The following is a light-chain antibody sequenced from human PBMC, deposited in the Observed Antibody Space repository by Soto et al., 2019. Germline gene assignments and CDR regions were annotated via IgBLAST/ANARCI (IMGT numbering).Light chain of an antibody. CDR1: QSVNSN. CDR3: QQYNKWPLT. J-gene: IGKJ4*01. CDR2: GAS. Sequence: EIVMTQSPDTLSVSPGERATLSCRASQSVNSNLAWYQQKPGQAPRLLIFGASTRATGIPARFSGSGSATEFTLTICSLQSEDFAVYYCQQYNKWPLTFGGGTKV. V-gene: IGKV3-15*01.